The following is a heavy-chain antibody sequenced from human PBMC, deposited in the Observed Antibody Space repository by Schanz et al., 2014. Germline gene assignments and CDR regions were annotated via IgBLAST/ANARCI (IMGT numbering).Heavy chain of an antibody. CDR3: ARDRGHGDLPGDI. CDR1: RHSFSSSNW. CDR2: IYYSGNT. D-gene: IGHD4-17*01. V-gene: IGHV4-28*03. Sequence: QVQLQESGPGLVKPSETLSLTCVVSRHSFSSSNWWGWIRQPPGKGLEWIGYIYYSGNTYYNPSLKSRVTISVDRSKNQFSLRLDSVTAADTAVHYCARDRGHGDLPGDIWGQGTMVTVSS. J-gene: IGHJ3*02.